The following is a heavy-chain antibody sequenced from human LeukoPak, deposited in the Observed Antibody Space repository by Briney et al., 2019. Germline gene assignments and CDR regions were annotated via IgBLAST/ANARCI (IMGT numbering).Heavy chain of an antibody. D-gene: IGHD3-10*01. J-gene: IGHJ4*02. Sequence: GGSLRLSCAASGFTFSSYAMSWVRQAPGKGLEWVSAISGSGGSTYYADSGKGRVTISRDSSKNTLYLQMSSLRAADTAVYYCAKDRRDYYGSGSLSDYWGQGTLVTVSS. V-gene: IGHV3-23*01. CDR1: GFTFSSYA. CDR2: ISGSGGST. CDR3: AKDRRDYYGSGSLSDY.